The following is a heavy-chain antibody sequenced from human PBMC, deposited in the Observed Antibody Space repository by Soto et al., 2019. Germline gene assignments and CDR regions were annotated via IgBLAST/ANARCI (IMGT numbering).Heavy chain of an antibody. Sequence: EVQLVESGGGLVQPGGSLRLSCAASGFTFSSYSMNWVRQAPGKGLEWVSYISTSSSTIYYADSVKGRFTISRDNAKXXXXXXXXXXXXXXXXXXXXARTRDYWGQGTLVTVSS. J-gene: IGHJ4*02. CDR1: GFTFSSYS. CDR2: ISTSSSTI. CDR3: ARTRDY. V-gene: IGHV3-48*01.